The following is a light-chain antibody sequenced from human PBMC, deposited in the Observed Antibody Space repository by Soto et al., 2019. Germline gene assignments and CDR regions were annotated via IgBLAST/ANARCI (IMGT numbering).Light chain of an antibody. CDR3: QQRNSWPPT. CDR1: QSVTSS. J-gene: IGKJ5*01. V-gene: IGKV3-11*01. Sequence: EIVLTQSPATLSLSPGERDTLSCRTSQSVTSSLAWYQQKPGQAPRLLIYDASNRATGIPARFSGSGSGTDFTLTISSLEPEDFAVYYCQQRNSWPPTFGQGTRLEIK. CDR2: DAS.